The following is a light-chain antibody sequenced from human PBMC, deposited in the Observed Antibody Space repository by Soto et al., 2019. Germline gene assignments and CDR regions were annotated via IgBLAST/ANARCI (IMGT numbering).Light chain of an antibody. CDR3: RSYAGGNKRV. CDR1: SSDVGGYNY. Sequence: QSVLTQPPSASGSPGQSVTISCTGTSSDVGGYNYVSWYQQHPGKAPKLMIYEVTKWPSGVPDRFSGSKSGNTASLTVSGLQAEDEADYYCRSYAGGNKRVFGTGTKVTVL. V-gene: IGLV2-8*01. J-gene: IGLJ1*01. CDR2: EVT.